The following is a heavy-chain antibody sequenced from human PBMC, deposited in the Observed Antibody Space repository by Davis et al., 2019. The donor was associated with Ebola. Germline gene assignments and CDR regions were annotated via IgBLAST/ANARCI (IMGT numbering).Heavy chain of an antibody. J-gene: IGHJ6*02. CDR3: ARDHGSGWYDS. CDR1: GFTFSSYA. D-gene: IGHD6-19*01. V-gene: IGHV3-23*01. Sequence: GESLKISCAASGFTFSSYAMSWVRQAPGKGLEWVSAISGSGGSTYYADSVKGRFTISRDNSKNTLYLQMNSLRAEDTAVYYCARDHGSGWYDSWGQGTTVTVSS. CDR2: ISGSGGST.